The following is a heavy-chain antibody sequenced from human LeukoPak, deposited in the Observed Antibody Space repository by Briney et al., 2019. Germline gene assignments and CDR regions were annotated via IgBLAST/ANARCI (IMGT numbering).Heavy chain of an antibody. Sequence: SETLSLTCTVSGGSISSGGYYWSWSRQHPGKGLEWIGYIYYSGSTYYNPSLKSRVTISVDTSKNQFSLKLSSVTAADTAVYYCARGEVKKTTVNLFDPWGQGTLVTVSS. V-gene: IGHV4-31*03. D-gene: IGHD4-17*01. J-gene: IGHJ5*02. CDR3: ARGEVKKTTVNLFDP. CDR1: GGSISSGGYY. CDR2: IYYSGST.